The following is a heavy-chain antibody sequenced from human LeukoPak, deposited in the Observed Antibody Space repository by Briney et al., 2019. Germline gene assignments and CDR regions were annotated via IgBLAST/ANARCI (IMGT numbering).Heavy chain of an antibody. Sequence: GGSLRLSCAASGFTFSSYDMHWVRQATGKGLEWVSAIGTTGDTYYPGSVKGRFTISRENAKNSLYLQMNSLRAEDTAVYYCARGSYYDLWSGYYTPVRYFDYWGQGTLVTVSS. CDR3: ARGSYYDLWSGYYTPVRYFDY. CDR1: GFTFSSYD. V-gene: IGHV3-13*01. CDR2: IGTTGDT. D-gene: IGHD3-3*01. J-gene: IGHJ4*02.